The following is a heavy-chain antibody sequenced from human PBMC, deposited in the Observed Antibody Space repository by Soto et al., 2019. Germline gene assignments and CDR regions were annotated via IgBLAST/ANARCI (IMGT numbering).Heavy chain of an antibody. V-gene: IGHV4-31*03. Sequence: QVQLQESGPGLVKTSQTLSLTCTVSGGSISSGGYYWSWIRQHPGKGLEWIGYIYYTGSTYYNPSLKSRVTISVDTSKNQFSLKLSSVTAADTAVYYCASTMTTVVATFDYWCQGTLVTVSS. J-gene: IGHJ4*02. CDR2: IYYTGST. D-gene: IGHD4-17*01. CDR3: ASTMTTVVATFDY. CDR1: GGSISSGGYY.